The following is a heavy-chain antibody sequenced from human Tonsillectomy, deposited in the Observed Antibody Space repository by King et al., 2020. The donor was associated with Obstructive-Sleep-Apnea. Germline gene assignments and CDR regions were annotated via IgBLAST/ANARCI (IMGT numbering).Heavy chain of an antibody. J-gene: IGHJ4*02. CDR1: DGSISSGDYY. Sequence: QLQEAGPVLVKPSPTLALTCTVADGSISSGDYYWSWVRRPPGKGLEWIGSIYYSGGTYYKPALKSRITITVDTSKNQFSLKLSSWTAADTAVYYCARGQLGVFDYWGQGTLVTVSS. CDR2: IYYSGGT. CDR3: ARGQLGVFDY. V-gene: IGHV4-30-4*01. D-gene: IGHD6-13*01.